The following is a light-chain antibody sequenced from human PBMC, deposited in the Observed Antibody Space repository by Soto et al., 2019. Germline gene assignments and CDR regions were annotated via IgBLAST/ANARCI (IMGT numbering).Light chain of an antibody. J-gene: IGKJ5*01. CDR1: ESIVRH. V-gene: IGKV1-39*01. Sequence: DIQMSQSPSSLSASVVDRVTITCRAAESIVRHLNLYQQKPGRAPDLLIYAASTLQNGVPSRFTCSGSGTEFTLTLTGLQLEDFATYYCQQDYSTLATFGQGTRLEIK. CDR2: AAS. CDR3: QQDYSTLAT.